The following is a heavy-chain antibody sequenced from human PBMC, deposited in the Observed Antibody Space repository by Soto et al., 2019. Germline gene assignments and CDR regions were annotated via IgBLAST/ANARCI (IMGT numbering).Heavy chain of an antibody. D-gene: IGHD1-26*01. CDR2: FDPEDGET. Sequence: ASVKVSGKVSGYTLTELSMHWVRQAPGKGLEWMGGFDPEDGETIYAQKFQGRVTMTEDTSTDTAYMELSSLRSEDTAVYYCATATSIVGANHYWGQGTLVTVSS. CDR3: ATATSIVGANHY. V-gene: IGHV1-24*01. CDR1: GYTLTELS. J-gene: IGHJ4*02.